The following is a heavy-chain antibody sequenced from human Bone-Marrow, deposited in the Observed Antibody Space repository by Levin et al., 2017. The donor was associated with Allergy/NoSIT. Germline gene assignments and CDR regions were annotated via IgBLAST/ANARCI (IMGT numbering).Heavy chain of an antibody. CDR3: VRKGFGELITVNGIHI. V-gene: IGHV5-51*01. J-gene: IGHJ3*02. D-gene: IGHD3-10*01. Sequence: GGSLRLSCKGSGYSFSYYWINWVRQRPGKGLEWMGSIFPADSDTNYSPSFQGQFTISADKSINTAYLQWSSLKASDTAMYYCVRKGFGELITVNGIHIWGQGTMVTVSS. CDR2: IFPADSDT. CDR1: GYSFSYYW.